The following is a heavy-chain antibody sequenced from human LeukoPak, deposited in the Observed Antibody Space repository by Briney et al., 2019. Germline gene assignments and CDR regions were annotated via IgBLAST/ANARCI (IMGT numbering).Heavy chain of an antibody. J-gene: IGHJ5*02. Sequence: ASVKVSCKASGYTFTSYAMNWVRQAPGQGLEWMGWINTNTGNPTYAQGFTGRFVFSLDTSVSTVYLQISSLKAEDTAVYYCARVELTPKLAYCGGDCSNWFDPWGQGTLVTVSS. CDR2: INTNTGNP. CDR3: ARVELTPKLAYCGGDCSNWFDP. V-gene: IGHV7-4-1*02. D-gene: IGHD2-21*02. CDR1: GYTFTSYA.